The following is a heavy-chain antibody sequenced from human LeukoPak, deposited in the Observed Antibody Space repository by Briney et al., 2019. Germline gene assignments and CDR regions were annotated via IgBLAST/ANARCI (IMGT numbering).Heavy chain of an antibody. J-gene: IGHJ4*02. V-gene: IGHV3-23*01. D-gene: IGHD2-8*01. CDR2: ISTSGGTT. CDR1: GFTFNNYA. Sequence: PGGSLRLSCAASGFTFNNYAMSWVRQAPGKGLEWVSSISTSGGTTYYADSVKGRFTISRNNSKNSLYLQMNGLRTEDTAFYYCAKGLNGVSFSFDYWGRGTLVTVSS. CDR3: AKGLNGVSFSFDY.